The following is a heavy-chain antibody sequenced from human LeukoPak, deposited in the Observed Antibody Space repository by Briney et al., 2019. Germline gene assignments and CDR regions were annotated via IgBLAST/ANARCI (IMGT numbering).Heavy chain of an antibody. CDR1: GFSLSTSGVG. D-gene: IGHD5-18*01. V-gene: IGHV2-5*02. J-gene: IGHJ4*02. Sequence: SGPTLVNPTQTLTLTCTFSGFSLSTSGVGVGWIRQPPGKALEWLALIYWDDDKRYSPSLKSRLTITKDTSKNQVVLTMTNMDPVDTATYYCAHLIVDTAMETSNFDYWGQGTLVTVSS. CDR2: IYWDDDK. CDR3: AHLIVDTAMETSNFDY.